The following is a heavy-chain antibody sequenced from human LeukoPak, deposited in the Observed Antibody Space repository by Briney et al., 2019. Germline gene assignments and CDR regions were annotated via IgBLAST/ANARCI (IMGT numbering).Heavy chain of an antibody. CDR2: ISSSSSTI. D-gene: IGHD3-3*01. CDR1: GFTFSSYS. CDR3: AREWGYYDFWSGPIDY. J-gene: IGHJ4*02. Sequence: GGSLRLSCAASGFTFSSYSMNWVRQAPGKGLEWVSYISSSSSTIYYADSVKGRFTISRDNAKNSLYLQMNSLRAEDTAVYYCAREWGYYDFWSGPIDYWGQGTLVTVSS. V-gene: IGHV3-48*01.